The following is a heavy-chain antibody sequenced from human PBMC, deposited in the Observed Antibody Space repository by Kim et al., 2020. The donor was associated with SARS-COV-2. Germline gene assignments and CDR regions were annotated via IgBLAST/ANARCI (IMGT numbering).Heavy chain of an antibody. D-gene: IGHD3-10*01. CDR3: AKDLLLWFGEEYYFDY. Sequence: SVKGRFTISRDNSKNTLYLQMNSLRAEDTAVYYCAKDLLLWFGEEYYFDYWGQGTLVTVSS. V-gene: IGHV3-23*01. J-gene: IGHJ4*02.